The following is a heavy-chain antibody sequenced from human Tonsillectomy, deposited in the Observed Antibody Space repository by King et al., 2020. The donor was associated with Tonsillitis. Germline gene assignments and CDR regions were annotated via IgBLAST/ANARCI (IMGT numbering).Heavy chain of an antibody. CDR3: AGQRVGSSSGARYFDY. V-gene: IGHV4-39*01. CDR2: IYYSGST. CDR1: GGSISSSSYY. J-gene: IGHJ4*02. D-gene: IGHD2-15*01. Sequence: QLQESGPGLVKPSETLSLTCTVSGGSISSSSYYWGWIRQPPGKGLEWIGSIYYSGSTYYNPSLKSRVTISVETSANQFSLTLSSVTAADTAVYYCAGQRVGSSSGARYFDYWGQGALVTVSS.